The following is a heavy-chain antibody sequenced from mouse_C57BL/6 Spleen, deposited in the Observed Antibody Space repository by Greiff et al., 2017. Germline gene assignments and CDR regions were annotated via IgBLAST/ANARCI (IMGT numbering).Heavy chain of an antibody. D-gene: IGHD1-1*01. CDR2: IVPSDSYP. CDR3: ARWEYYGSSYYFDY. J-gene: IGHJ2*01. Sequence: QVQLQQPGAELLKPGASVKLSCKASGYTFTSYWMQWLKQRPGQGLEWIGEIVPSDSYPNYTQKFKGKATLTVDTSSSTAYMQLSSLTSEDSAVYYCARWEYYGSSYYFDYWGQGTTLTVSS. CDR1: GYTFTSYW. V-gene: IGHV1-50*01.